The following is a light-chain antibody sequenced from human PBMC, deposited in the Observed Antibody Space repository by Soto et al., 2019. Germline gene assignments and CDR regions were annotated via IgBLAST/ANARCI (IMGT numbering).Light chain of an antibody. V-gene: IGLV2-8*01. J-gene: IGLJ2*01. Sequence: QSALTQPPSASGSPGQSVTISCTGTSSDVGGYNYVSWYQQYPGKAPKLMIYEVSQRPSEVPDRFSGSKSGNTASLTVSGQQADDEADDYCSSYAGSSNLVFGGGAKLNV. CDR3: SSYAGSSNLV. CDR1: SSDVGGYNY. CDR2: EVS.